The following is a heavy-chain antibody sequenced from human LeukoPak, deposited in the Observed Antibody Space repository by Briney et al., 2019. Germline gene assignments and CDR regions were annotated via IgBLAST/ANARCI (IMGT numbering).Heavy chain of an antibody. Sequence: PSETLSLTCAVSGSSISSYYWSWIRQPAGKGLEWIGRIYTSGSTNYNPSLKSRVTMSVDTSKNQFSLKLSSVTAADTAVYYCARQDIVVVPAAISPFDYWGQGTLVTVSS. V-gene: IGHV4-4*07. D-gene: IGHD2-2*02. J-gene: IGHJ4*02. CDR3: ARQDIVVVPAAISPFDY. CDR1: GSSISSYY. CDR2: IYTSGST.